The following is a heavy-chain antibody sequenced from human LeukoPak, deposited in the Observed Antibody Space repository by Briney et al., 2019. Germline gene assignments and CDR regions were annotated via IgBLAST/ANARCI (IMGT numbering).Heavy chain of an antibody. CDR2: INHSGST. Sequence: SETLSLTCAVYGGSFSGYYWSWIRQPPGKGLDWIGEINHSGSTNYNPSLKSRVTISVDTSKNQFSLKLSSVTAADTAVYYCARGGDIVVVVAATGFDYWGQGTLVTVSS. CDR3: ARGGDIVVVVAATGFDY. D-gene: IGHD2-15*01. J-gene: IGHJ4*02. V-gene: IGHV4-34*01. CDR1: GGSFSGYY.